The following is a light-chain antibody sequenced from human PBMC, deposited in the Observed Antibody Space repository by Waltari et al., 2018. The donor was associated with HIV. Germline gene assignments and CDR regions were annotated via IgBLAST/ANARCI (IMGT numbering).Light chain of an antibody. J-gene: IGLJ3*02. V-gene: IGLV1-47*01. CDR3: AAWDDSLSGSWV. Sequence: QSVMTQPPSASGTPGTRVTSSCSGTSTNTGRNYVTGYQQRPGTTPNLLIYRNNQRPSGFPDRFSGSKSGTSASLAISGLRSEDEADYYCAAWDDSLSGSWVFGGGTQVTVL. CDR2: RNN. CDR1: STNTGRNY.